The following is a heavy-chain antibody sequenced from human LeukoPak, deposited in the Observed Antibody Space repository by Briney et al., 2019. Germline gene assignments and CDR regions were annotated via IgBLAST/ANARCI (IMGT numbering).Heavy chain of an antibody. CDR2: FYYSGST. Sequence: SETLSLTCIVSGTSMSGYYWTWIRQPPGKALECFGHFYYSGSTNYNPSLKSRVTISVDTSKNQFSLKLSSVTPADTAVYYCARSYYDSSGRYFDYWGQGTLVTVSS. D-gene: IGHD3-22*01. CDR1: GTSMSGYY. J-gene: IGHJ4*02. CDR3: ARSYYDSSGRYFDY. V-gene: IGHV4-59*01.